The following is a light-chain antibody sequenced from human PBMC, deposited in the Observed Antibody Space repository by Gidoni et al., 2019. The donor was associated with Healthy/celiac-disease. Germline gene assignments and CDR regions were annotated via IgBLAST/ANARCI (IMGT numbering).Light chain of an antibody. CDR2: AAS. CDR3: QQSYSS. J-gene: IGKJ4*01. Sequence: DIQMTQSPSSLSASVGDRVTITCRASQSISSYLIWYQQKPGKAPKLLIYAASSLQSGVPSRFSGSGSGTDFTLTISSLQPEDFATYYCQQSYSSFGGGTKVEIK. CDR1: QSISSY. V-gene: IGKV1-39*01.